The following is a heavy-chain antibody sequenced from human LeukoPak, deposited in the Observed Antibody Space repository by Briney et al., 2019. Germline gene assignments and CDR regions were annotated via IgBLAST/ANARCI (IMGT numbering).Heavy chain of an antibody. CDR3: ARMWRSGSC. CDR1: GGSISSYY. Sequence: PETPSLTCTVSGGSISSYYWSWIRQPPGKGLEWIGYIYYRGSTNYNPSLKSRVTISVDTSKNQFSLKLSSVTAADTAVYYCARMWRSGSCWGHGILVTVSS. CDR2: IYYRGST. J-gene: IGHJ4*01. D-gene: IGHD3-10*01. V-gene: IGHV4-59*01.